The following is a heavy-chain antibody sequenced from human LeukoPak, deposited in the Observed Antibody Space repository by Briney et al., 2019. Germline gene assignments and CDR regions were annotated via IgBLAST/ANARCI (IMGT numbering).Heavy chain of an antibody. CDR1: GYTFTGYY. D-gene: IGHD1-26*01. Sequence: APVKVSCKASGYTFTGYYMHWVRQAPGQGLEWMGWINPNSGGTNYAQKFQGRVTMTRDTSISTAYMELSRLRSDDTAVYYCARDINTVGATIGYYFDYWGQGTLVTVSS. V-gene: IGHV1-2*02. CDR3: ARDINTVGATIGYYFDY. CDR2: INPNSGGT. J-gene: IGHJ4*02.